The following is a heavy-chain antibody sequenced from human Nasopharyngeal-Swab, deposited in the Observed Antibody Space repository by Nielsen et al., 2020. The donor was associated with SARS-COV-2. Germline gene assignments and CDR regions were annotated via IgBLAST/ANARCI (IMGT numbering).Heavy chain of an antibody. V-gene: IGHV1-46*01. CDR3: ARDQSVTMETIFGVVIIDSGMDV. Sequence: ASVKVSCKASGYTFTSYYMHWVRQAPGQGLEWMGIINPSGGSTSYAQKFQGRVTMTRDTSTSTVYMELSSLRSEDTAVYYCARDQSVTMETIFGVVIIDSGMDVWGQGTTVTVSS. J-gene: IGHJ6*02. CDR1: GYTFTSYY. CDR2: INPSGGST. D-gene: IGHD3-3*01.